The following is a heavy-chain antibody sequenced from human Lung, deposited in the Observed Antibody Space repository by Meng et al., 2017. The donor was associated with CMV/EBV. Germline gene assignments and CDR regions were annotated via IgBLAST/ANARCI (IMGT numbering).Heavy chain of an antibody. V-gene: IGHV4-30-2*01. D-gene: IGHD1-26*01. Sequence: LGCAVAGASISSGGYSLSWIRQPPGKGLEWIGYMYHSGPTYYNPSLERQISISLDESKNQFSLRLNSVTAADTAVYYCALGWDYFNYWGQGTLVTVSS. CDR2: MYHSGPT. J-gene: IGHJ4*02. CDR3: ALGWDYFNY. CDR1: GASISSGGYS.